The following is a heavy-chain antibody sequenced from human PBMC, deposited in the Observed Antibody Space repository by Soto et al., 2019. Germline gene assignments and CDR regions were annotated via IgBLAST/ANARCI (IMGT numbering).Heavy chain of an antibody. D-gene: IGHD5-18*01. CDR1: WFTFSSFG. Sequence: GGSLRLSCAASWFTFSSFGMHWVRQAPGKGLEWVAVIWYDGSNKYYADSVKGRFTISRDNSKNTLYLQMNSLRAEDTAVYYCARDHGWYSYGYLYYYYYYGMDVWGQGTTVTVSS. V-gene: IGHV3-33*08. J-gene: IGHJ6*02. CDR2: IWYDGSNK. CDR3: ARDHGWYSYGYLYYYYYYGMDV.